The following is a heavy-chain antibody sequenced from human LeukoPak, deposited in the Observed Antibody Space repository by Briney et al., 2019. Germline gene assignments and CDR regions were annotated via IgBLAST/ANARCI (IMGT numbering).Heavy chain of an antibody. CDR1: GFSFSSYW. J-gene: IGHJ6*02. CDR2: INSDGSTT. V-gene: IGHV3-74*01. Sequence: GGSLRLSCAASGFSFSSYWMYWVRQAPGKGLVWVSRINSDGSTTSNANAVKGRFTISRDNAKNTLYLQLSSLRAEDTAVYYCARGNYGMDVWGQGTTVTVSS. CDR3: ARGNYGMDV.